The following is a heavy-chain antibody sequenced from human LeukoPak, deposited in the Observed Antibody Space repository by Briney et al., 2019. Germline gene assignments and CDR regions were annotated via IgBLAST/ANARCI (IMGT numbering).Heavy chain of an antibody. CDR1: GFTFSSYS. Sequence: GGSLRLSCAASGFTFSSYSMNWVRQAPGKGLEWVSSISSSSSYIYYADSVKGRFTISRDNAKNSLYLQMNSLRAEDTAVYYCASCYGSITMVRGVTDFDYWGQGTLVTVSS. V-gene: IGHV3-21*01. CDR3: ASCYGSITMVRGVTDFDY. CDR2: ISSSSSYI. J-gene: IGHJ4*02. D-gene: IGHD3-10*01.